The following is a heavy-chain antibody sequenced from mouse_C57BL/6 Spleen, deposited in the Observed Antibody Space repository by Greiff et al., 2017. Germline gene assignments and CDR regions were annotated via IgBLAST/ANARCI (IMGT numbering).Heavy chain of an antibody. V-gene: IGHV10-3*01. Sequence: EVQLQESGGGLVQPKGSLKLSCAASGFTFNTYAMHWVRQAPGKGLEWVARIRSKSSNYATYYADSVKDRFTISRDDSQSMLYLQMNNLKTEDAAMYCCEKYGSGYGFAYWGQGTLVTVSA. CDR1: GFTFNTYA. D-gene: IGHD1-1*01. J-gene: IGHJ3*01. CDR3: EKYGSGYGFAY. CDR2: IRSKSSNYAT.